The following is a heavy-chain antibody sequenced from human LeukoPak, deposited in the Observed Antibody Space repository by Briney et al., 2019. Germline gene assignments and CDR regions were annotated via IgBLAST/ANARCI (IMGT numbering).Heavy chain of an antibody. D-gene: IGHD6-13*01. V-gene: IGHV3-48*03. Sequence: GGSLRLSCAASEFTFSSYEMNWVRQAPGKGLEWLSYISGSGSTIHYADSVKGRFTISRDNAKNSLYLQMNSLRAEDTAVYYCARDRSGWYRWFDPWGQGTLVTVSS. J-gene: IGHJ5*02. CDR3: ARDRSGWYRWFDP. CDR2: ISGSGSTI. CDR1: EFTFSSYE.